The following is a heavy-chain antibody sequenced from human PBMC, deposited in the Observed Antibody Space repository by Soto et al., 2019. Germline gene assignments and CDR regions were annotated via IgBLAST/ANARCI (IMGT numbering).Heavy chain of an antibody. CDR3: ARGMWRAARRPGYYYYYGMDV. J-gene: IGHJ6*02. CDR1: GFTFSSYA. V-gene: IGHV3-30-3*01. Sequence: GGSLRLSCAASGFTFSSYAMHWVRQAPGKGLEWVAVISYDGSNKYYADSVKGRFTISRDNSKNTLYLQMNSLRAEDTAVYYCARGMWRAARRPGYYYYYGMDVWGQGTTVTVSS. D-gene: IGHD6-6*01. CDR2: ISYDGSNK.